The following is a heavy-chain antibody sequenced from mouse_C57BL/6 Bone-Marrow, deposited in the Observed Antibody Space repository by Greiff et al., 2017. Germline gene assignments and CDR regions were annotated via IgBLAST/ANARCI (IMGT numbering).Heavy chain of an antibody. V-gene: IGHV5-9*01. CDR2: ISGGGGNT. CDR1: GFTFSSYT. CDR3: WIYYDYDGAY. Sequence: EVKVVESGGGLVKPGGSLKLSCAASGFTFSSYTMSWVRQTPAKRLEWVGTISGGGGNTYYPDSVKGRFTISRDKAKNTLYLQMSSLRSEDTALYYCWIYYDYDGAYWGQGTLVTVSA. J-gene: IGHJ3*01. D-gene: IGHD2-4*01.